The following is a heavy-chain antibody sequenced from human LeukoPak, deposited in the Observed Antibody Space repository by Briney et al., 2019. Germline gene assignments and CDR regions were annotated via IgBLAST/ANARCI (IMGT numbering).Heavy chain of an antibody. CDR3: ARHFRRIAAAGTMVSWFDP. V-gene: IGHV3-21*01. Sequence: GGSLRLSCAASGFTFSRYSMNWVRQAPGKGLEWVSSISISSNYIYYADSLKGRFTISRDNAKNSLYLQVNSLRVEDTAVYYCARHFRRIAAAGTMVSWFDPWGQGTLVTVSS. D-gene: IGHD6-13*01. CDR2: ISISSNYI. J-gene: IGHJ5*02. CDR1: GFTFSRYS.